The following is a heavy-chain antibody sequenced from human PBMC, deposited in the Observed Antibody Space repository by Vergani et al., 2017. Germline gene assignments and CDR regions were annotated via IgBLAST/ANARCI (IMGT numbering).Heavy chain of an antibody. CDR2: INPNSGGT. D-gene: IGHD5-12*01. Sequence: QVQLVQSGAEVKKPGASVKVSCKASGYTFTGYYMHWVRQAPGQGLEWMGWINPNSGGTNYAQKFQGWVTMTRDTSISTAYVELSRLRSDDTAVYYCARALVATIGGYYYYYGMDVWGQGTTVTVSS. J-gene: IGHJ6*02. V-gene: IGHV1-2*04. CDR3: ARALVATIGGYYYYYGMDV. CDR1: GYTFTGYY.